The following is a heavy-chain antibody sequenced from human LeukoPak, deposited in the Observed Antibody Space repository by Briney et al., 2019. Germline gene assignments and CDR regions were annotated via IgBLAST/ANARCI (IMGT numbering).Heavy chain of an antibody. CDR3: ARTALITMVRGVIKGAFDI. CDR1: GGSSIGYY. V-gene: IGHV4-34*01. J-gene: IGHJ3*02. CDR2: INHSGST. D-gene: IGHD3-10*01. Sequence: SETLSLTCAVYGGSSIGYYWSWIRQPPGKGLEWIGEINHSGSTNFNPSLKSRVTISVDTSKNQFSLKLSSVTAADTAVYYCARTALITMVRGVIKGAFDIWGQGTMVTVSS.